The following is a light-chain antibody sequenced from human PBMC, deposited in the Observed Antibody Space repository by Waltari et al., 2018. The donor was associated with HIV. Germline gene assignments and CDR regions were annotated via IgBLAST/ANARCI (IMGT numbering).Light chain of an antibody. CDR3: MQALQTPRA. V-gene: IGKV2-28*01. Sequence: DLVMTQSPLSLPVTPGEPASISCRSSQSLLHSNGYNYLDWYLQKPGQSPQLLIYLGSNRASGVPDRFSGSGAGTDFTLKISREEAEDVGVYYCMQALQTPRAFGQGTKVEIK. J-gene: IGKJ1*01. CDR2: LGS. CDR1: QSLLHSNGYNY.